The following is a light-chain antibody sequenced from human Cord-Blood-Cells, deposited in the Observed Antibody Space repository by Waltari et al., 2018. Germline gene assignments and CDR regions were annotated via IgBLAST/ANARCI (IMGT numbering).Light chain of an antibody. CDR1: QDISNY. CDR2: DAS. V-gene: IGKV1-33*01. CDR3: QQYDNLPLT. J-gene: IGKJ4*01. Sequence: DIQMTQSPSPLSASVGDRVTITCQASQDISNYLNSYQQKPGKAPKLLIYDASNLETGVPSRFSGSGSGTDFTFTISSLQPEDIATYYCQQYDNLPLTFGGGTKVEIK.